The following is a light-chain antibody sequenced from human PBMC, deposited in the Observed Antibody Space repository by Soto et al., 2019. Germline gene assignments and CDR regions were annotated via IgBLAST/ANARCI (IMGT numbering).Light chain of an antibody. CDR1: QSISRY. CDR3: QQSYTAPPT. CDR2: ASS. V-gene: IGKV1-39*01. J-gene: IGKJ1*01. Sequence: DIQMTQSPSSLSASVGDRVTITCRASQSISRYLNWYQQKPGKAPKLLIYASSNLQSGVPSTFSGSGSGTDFTLTIISLQPEDFATYYCQQSYTAPPTFGQWTTVEIK.